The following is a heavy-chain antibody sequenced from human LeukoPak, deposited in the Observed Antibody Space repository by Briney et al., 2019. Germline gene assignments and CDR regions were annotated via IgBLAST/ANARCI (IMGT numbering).Heavy chain of an antibody. V-gene: IGHV3-73*01. Sequence: GGSLRLSCAASGFTFSGSAMHWVRQASGKGLEWVGRIRSKANSYATAYAASVKGRFTISRDDSKNTAYLQMNSLKTEDTAVYYCARDIGWWFGELPRGPHDYYYYGMDVWGQGTTVTVSS. CDR1: GFTFSGSA. CDR2: IRSKANSYAT. J-gene: IGHJ6*02. CDR3: ARDIGWWFGELPRGPHDYYYYGMDV. D-gene: IGHD3-10*01.